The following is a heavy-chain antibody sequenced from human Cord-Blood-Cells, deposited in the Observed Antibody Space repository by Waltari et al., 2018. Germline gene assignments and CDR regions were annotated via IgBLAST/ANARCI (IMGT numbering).Heavy chain of an antibody. CDR3: ARIYYGSGSYYDAFDI. Sequence: QVQLVQSGAAVKKPGASVKVSCKASGYTFTGYYMHWVRQAPGQGLEWMGWINPNSGGTNYAQKFQGRVTMTRDTSISTAYMELSRLRSDDTAVYYCARIYYGSGSYYDAFDIWGQGTMVTVSS. D-gene: IGHD3-10*01. CDR2: INPNSGGT. J-gene: IGHJ3*02. V-gene: IGHV1-2*02. CDR1: GYTFTGYY.